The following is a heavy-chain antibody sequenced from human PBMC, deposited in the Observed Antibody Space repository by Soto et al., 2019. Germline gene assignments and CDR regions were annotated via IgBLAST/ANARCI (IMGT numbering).Heavy chain of an antibody. J-gene: IGHJ6*04. Sequence: EVQLVESGGGLVQPGGSLRLSCAASGFTFSGRSMHWVRQAPGKGLVWVSGIDNAGTDSTYADSVTGRSTSSRDNAKNTLYQQMNSLRVADTAVYYCARGWFGPEVWGKVTTVTVSS. CDR2: IDNAGTDS. V-gene: IGHV3-74*01. D-gene: IGHD3-10*01. CDR1: GFTFSGRS. CDR3: ARGWFGPEV.